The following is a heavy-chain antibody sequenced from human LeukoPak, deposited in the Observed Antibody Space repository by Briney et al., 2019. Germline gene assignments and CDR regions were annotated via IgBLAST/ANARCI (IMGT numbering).Heavy chain of an antibody. Sequence: GGSLRLSCAASGFTFDDYAMHWVRQAPGEGLEWVSGISWNSGSIGYADSVKGRFTISRDNAKNSLYLQMNSLRAEDTALYYCAKDIRFGSSGYQYDYWGQGTLVTVSS. CDR3: AKDIRFGSSGYQYDY. D-gene: IGHD6-19*01. CDR1: GFTFDDYA. J-gene: IGHJ4*02. CDR2: ISWNSGSI. V-gene: IGHV3-9*01.